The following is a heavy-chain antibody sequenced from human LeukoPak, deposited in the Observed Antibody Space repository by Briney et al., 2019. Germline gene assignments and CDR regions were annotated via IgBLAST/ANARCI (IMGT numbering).Heavy chain of an antibody. CDR2: IYYSGST. CDR3: ARSRGFFDY. D-gene: IGHD6-19*01. J-gene: IGHJ4*02. V-gene: IGHV4-59*01. CDR1: GGSISGYY. Sequence: SETLSLTCTVSGGSISGYYWSWMRQPPGKGLEWIGYIYYSGSTNYNPSLKSRVTISVDTSKNQFYLKLSSVTAADTALYYCARSRGFFDYWAQGTVVTVFS.